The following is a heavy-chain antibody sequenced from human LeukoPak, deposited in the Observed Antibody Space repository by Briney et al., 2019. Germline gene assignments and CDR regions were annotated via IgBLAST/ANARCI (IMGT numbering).Heavy chain of an antibody. CDR2: ISYDGSNK. CDR1: GFTFSSYA. V-gene: IGHV3-30*04. Sequence: GRSLRLSCAASGFTFSSYAMHWVRQAPGKGLEWVAVISYDGSNKYYADSVKGRFTISRDNSKNTLYLQMNSLRAEDTAVYYCAVYYDSSGYYYPSWGQGTLVTVSS. J-gene: IGHJ5*02. D-gene: IGHD3-22*01. CDR3: AVYYDSSGYYYPS.